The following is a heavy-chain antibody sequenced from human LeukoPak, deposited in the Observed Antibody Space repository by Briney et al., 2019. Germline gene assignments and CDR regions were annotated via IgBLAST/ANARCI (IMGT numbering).Heavy chain of an antibody. CDR3: AQNWNC. V-gene: IGHV3-23*01. Sequence: GGSLRLSCAASAFTFTNYDMSWVRQAAGEGLEWVSIIFSTGDRTYYADSVKGRFTISRDNAKNTLYLQMNSLRAEDTAVYFCAQNWNCWGQGSLVTVSS. CDR2: IFSTGDRT. D-gene: IGHD1-7*01. J-gene: IGHJ4*02. CDR1: AFTFTNYD.